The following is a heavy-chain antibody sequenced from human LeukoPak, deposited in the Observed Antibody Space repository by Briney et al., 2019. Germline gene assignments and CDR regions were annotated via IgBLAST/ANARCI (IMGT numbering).Heavy chain of an antibody. D-gene: IGHD5-12*01. CDR3: ARAKRYSGYDYPDY. CDR1: GGSISIGSYY. J-gene: IGHJ4*02. CDR2: CYTSGST. Sequence: SQTLSLTCTVSGGSISIGSYYWRSIRRPAGKGLEWIVRCYTSGSTNYNPSLKSRVTMSVDTSKNQFSLKLSSVTAADTAVYHCARAKRYSGYDYPDYWGQGTLVTVSS. V-gene: IGHV4-61*02.